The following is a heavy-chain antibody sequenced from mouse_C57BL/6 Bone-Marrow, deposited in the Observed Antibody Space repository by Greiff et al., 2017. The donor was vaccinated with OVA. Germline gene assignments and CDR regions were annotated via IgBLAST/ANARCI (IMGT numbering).Heavy chain of an antibody. CDR3: TSLDYYGSSYWYFDV. CDR1: GFTFSSYA. J-gene: IGHJ1*03. V-gene: IGHV5-9-1*02. CDR2: ISSGGDYI. D-gene: IGHD1-1*01. Sequence: EVKLEESGEGLVKPGGSLKLSCAASGFTFSSYAMSWVRQTPEKRLEWVAYISSGGDYIYYADTVKGRFTISRDNARNTLYLQMSSLKSEDTAMYYCTSLDYYGSSYWYFDVWGTGTTVTVSS.